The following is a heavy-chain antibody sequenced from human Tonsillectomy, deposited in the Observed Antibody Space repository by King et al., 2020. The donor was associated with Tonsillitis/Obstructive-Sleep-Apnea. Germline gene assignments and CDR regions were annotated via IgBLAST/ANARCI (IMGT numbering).Heavy chain of an antibody. CDR3: ASTLSASYYYYFYMDV. Sequence: TLQESGPVLVKPTETLTLTCTVSGFSLTNAKMGVSWIRQPPGKALEWLAHIFSNDEESYSTSLKSRLTISKDTSKSQVVLTMTNLDPVDTATYYCASTLSASYYYYFYMDVWGKGTTVTVSS. V-gene: IGHV2-26*01. CDR2: IFSNDEE. D-gene: IGHD2-2*01. J-gene: IGHJ6*03. CDR1: GFSLTNAKMG.